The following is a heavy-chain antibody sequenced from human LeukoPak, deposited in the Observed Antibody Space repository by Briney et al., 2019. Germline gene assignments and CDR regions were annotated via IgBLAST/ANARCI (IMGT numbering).Heavy chain of an antibody. CDR3: ARAPLEGGYNP. Sequence: SVKVSCKASGYTFTSYGISWVRQAPGQGLEWMGGIIPIFGTANYAQKFQGRVTITADESTSTAYMELSSLRSEDTAVYYCARAPLEGGYNPWGQGTLVTVSS. V-gene: IGHV1-69*13. CDR2: IIPIFGTA. J-gene: IGHJ4*02. CDR1: GYTFTSYG. D-gene: IGHD5-24*01.